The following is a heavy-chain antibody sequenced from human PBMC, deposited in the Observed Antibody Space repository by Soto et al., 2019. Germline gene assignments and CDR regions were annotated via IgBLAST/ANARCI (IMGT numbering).Heavy chain of an antibody. CDR1: GGSISSGDYY. J-gene: IGHJ5*02. V-gene: IGHV4-30-4*01. D-gene: IGHD3-3*01. CDR2: IYYSGST. CDR3: ARASITIFGVVINFDT. Sequence: QVQLQESGPGLVKPSQTLSLTCTVSGGSISSGDYYWSWIRQPPGKGLEWIGYIYYSGSTYYNPSLKSRVTISVDTSKNQFTLKLRSVTAADTAVYYCARASITIFGVVINFDTWGQGTLVTVSS.